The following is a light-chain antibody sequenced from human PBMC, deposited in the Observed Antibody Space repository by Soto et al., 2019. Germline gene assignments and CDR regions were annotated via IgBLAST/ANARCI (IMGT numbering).Light chain of an antibody. J-gene: IGLJ2*01. CDR1: SSDVGKYNL. Sequence: QSALTQPASVSGSPGQSITISCTGSSSDVGKYNLVSWYQQHPGKVPKLIIYESNKRPSGVSNRFFGSKSANTASLTISGLQAEDEADYYCCSHAGTTNYLIFGGGTKLTVL. CDR3: CSHAGTTNYLI. CDR2: ESN. V-gene: IGLV2-23*01.